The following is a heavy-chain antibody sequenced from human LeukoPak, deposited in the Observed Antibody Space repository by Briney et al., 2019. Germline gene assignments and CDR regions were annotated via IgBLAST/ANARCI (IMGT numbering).Heavy chain of an antibody. CDR1: GYTFANHG. J-gene: IGHJ2*01. V-gene: IGHV1-18*01. CDR2: IRVNNGNT. D-gene: IGHD4-17*01. CDR3: ARGYGDYYWYFDL. Sequence: ASVKVSCKASGYTFANHGINRVRQAPGQGLEWMGWIRVNNGNTNYAQTFQGRVSMTTDTSTSTAYMELGSLTSDDTGMYYCARGYGDYYWYFDLWGRGTLVTVSS.